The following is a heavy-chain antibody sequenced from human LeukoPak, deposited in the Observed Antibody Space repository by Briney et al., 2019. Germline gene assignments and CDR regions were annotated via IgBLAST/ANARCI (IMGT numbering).Heavy chain of an antibody. D-gene: IGHD1-26*01. CDR3: ARGGATTLFDY. CDR1: GLTFSSYA. J-gene: IGHJ4*02. V-gene: IGHV3-64*01. Sequence: GGSLRLSCAASGLTFSSYAMHWVRQAPGKGLEYVSAITTNGDKTYYGNSVKGRFTISRDNSKNTLYLQMGSLTIEDMAVYYCARGGATTLFDYWGQGTLVTVSS. CDR2: ITTNGDKT.